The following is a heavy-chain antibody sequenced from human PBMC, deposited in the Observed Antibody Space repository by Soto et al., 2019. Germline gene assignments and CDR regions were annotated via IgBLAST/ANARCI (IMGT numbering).Heavy chain of an antibody. Sequence: EVQLVESGGGLVKPGGSLRLSCAASGFTFSSHTMNWVRQAPGKGLEWVSSISSSSSYIYYADSVKGRFTISRDNAKNSLYLQMNSLRAEDTAVYYCARFGYTTEAHWGQGTLVTVSS. CDR2: ISSSSSYI. CDR1: GFTFSSHT. J-gene: IGHJ4*02. V-gene: IGHV3-21*01. CDR3: ARFGYTTEAH. D-gene: IGHD5-12*01.